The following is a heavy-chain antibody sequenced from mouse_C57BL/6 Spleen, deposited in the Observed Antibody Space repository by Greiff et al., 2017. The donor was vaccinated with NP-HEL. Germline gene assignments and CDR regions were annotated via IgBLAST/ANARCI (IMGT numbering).Heavy chain of an antibody. V-gene: IGHV5-16*01. Sequence: EVMLVESEGGLVQPGSSMKLSCTASGFTFSDYYMAWVRQVPEKGLEWVANINYDGSSTYYLDSLKSRFIISRDNAKNILYLQMSSLKSEDTATYYCAREGDDYEDYAMDYWGQGTSVTVSS. CDR1: GFTFSDYY. CDR3: AREGDDYEDYAMDY. D-gene: IGHD2-4*01. CDR2: INYDGSST. J-gene: IGHJ4*01.